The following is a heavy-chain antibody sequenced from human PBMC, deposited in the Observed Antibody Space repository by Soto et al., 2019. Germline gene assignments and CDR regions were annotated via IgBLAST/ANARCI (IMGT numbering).Heavy chain of an antibody. CDR2: ISTSTGNT. V-gene: IGHV1-18*04. Sequence: QVQLVQSGGEVKKPGASVKVSCKASGYTFTTFGITWVRQAPGQGLEWLGWISTSTGNTNYAQKLQGRVTLTTDTSTKTAYIEFRSLTSDDTAVYYCARSPRVIVAAKVTLDFWGQGTLVTVSS. J-gene: IGHJ4*02. CDR1: GYTFTTFG. D-gene: IGHD2-21*02. CDR3: ARSPRVIVAAKVTLDF.